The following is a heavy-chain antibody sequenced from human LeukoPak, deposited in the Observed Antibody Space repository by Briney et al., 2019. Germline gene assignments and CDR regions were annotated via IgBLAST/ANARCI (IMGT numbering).Heavy chain of an antibody. J-gene: IGHJ4*02. CDR1: GGSISSYY. Sequence: SETMSLTCTVSGGSISSYYWSWIRQPPGKGLEWIGYIYYSGSTNYNPSLKSRVTISVDTSKNQFSLKLSSVTAADTAVYYCAREDSSGYYYGLFDYWGQGTLVTVSS. D-gene: IGHD3-22*01. CDR2: IYYSGST. CDR3: AREDSSGYYYGLFDY. V-gene: IGHV4-59*01.